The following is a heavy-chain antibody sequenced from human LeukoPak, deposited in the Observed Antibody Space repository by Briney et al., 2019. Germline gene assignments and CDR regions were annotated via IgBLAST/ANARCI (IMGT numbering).Heavy chain of an antibody. CDR1: GFTFSSYE. V-gene: IGHV3-48*03. CDR3: ARSRFLEDYFDY. CDR2: ISSSTI. D-gene: IGHD3-3*01. Sequence: PGGSLGLSCAASGFTFSSYEMNWVRQAPGKGLEWVSYISSSTIYYADSVKGRFTISRDNAKNSLYLQMNSLRAEDTAVYYCARSRFLEDYFDYWGQGTLVTVSS. J-gene: IGHJ4*02.